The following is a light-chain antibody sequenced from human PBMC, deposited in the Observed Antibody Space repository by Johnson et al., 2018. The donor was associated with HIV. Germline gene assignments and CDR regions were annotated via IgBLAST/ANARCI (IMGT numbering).Light chain of an antibody. CDR2: DNN. J-gene: IGLJ1*01. Sequence: QSVLTQPPSVSAAPGQKVTVSCSGSSSNIGNNYVSWYQQLPGTAPKLLIYDNNNRPSGIPDRFSGSKSGTSATLGITGLQTGDEADYYCGTWDSSLSADVCGTGTKVTVL. CDR1: SSNIGNNY. CDR3: GTWDSSLSADV. V-gene: IGLV1-51*01.